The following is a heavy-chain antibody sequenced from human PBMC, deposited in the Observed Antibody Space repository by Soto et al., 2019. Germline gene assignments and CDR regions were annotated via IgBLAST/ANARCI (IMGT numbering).Heavy chain of an antibody. V-gene: IGHV3-33*01. Sequence: PGGSLRLSCAASGFPFSSYGMHWVRQAPGKGLEWVAVIWYDGSNKYYADSVKGRFTISRDNSKNTLYLQMNSLRAEDTAVYYCARDLEQLYYFDYWGQGTLVTVSS. D-gene: IGHD1-1*01. J-gene: IGHJ4*02. CDR3: ARDLEQLYYFDY. CDR1: GFPFSSYG. CDR2: IWYDGSNK.